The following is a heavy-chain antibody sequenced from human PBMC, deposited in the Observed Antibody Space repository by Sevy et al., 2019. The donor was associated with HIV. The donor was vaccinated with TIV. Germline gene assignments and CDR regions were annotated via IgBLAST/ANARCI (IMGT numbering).Heavy chain of an antibody. J-gene: IGHJ4*02. Sequence: GGSLRLSCAASGFTFSTYGMHWVRQAPGKGLEWVAVIWFDGSNTYYADSVKARLPISRDIAKTTLHIQMNSLRAEDTAVYYCARDLEFYDYGDYGPAFMPDYWGQGTLVTVSS. V-gene: IGHV3-33*01. CDR2: IWFDGSNT. CDR1: GFTFSTYG. CDR3: ARDLEFYDYGDYGPAFMPDY. D-gene: IGHD4-17*01.